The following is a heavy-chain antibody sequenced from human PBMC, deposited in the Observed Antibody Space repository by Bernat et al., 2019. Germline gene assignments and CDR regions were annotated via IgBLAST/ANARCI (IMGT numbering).Heavy chain of an antibody. V-gene: IGHV3-21*01. Sequence: EVQLVESGGGLVKPGGSLRLSCAASGFTFSSYSMNWVRQAPGKGLEWVSSISSSSSYIYYADSVKGRFTISRDNAKNSLYLQMNSLRAEDTAVYYCARDLKQLVGTYYYYGMDVWGQGTMVTVSS. CDR3: ARDLKQLVGTYYYYGMDV. CDR2: ISSSSSYI. D-gene: IGHD6-6*01. J-gene: IGHJ6*02. CDR1: GFTFSSYS.